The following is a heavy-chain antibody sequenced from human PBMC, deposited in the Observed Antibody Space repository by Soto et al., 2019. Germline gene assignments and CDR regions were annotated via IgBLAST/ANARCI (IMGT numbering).Heavy chain of an antibody. CDR2: INAGNGNT. CDR1: GYTFTSYA. V-gene: IGHV1-3*01. Sequence: QVQIVQSGAEVKKPGASVKVSCKASGYTFTSYAMHWVRQAPGQRLEWMGWINAGNGNTKYSQKFQGRVTITRDTSACTAYMELSSLRSEDTAVYYCARSIVVVTAADYWGQGTLVTVSS. J-gene: IGHJ4*02. CDR3: ARSIVVVTAADY. D-gene: IGHD2-21*02.